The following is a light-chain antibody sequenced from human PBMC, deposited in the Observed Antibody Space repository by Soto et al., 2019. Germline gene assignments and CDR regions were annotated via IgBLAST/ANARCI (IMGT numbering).Light chain of an antibody. Sequence: EIVMTQSPATLSVSPGETATLSCRASQSVSRYLAWYQHRPGQAPRLLISDASTRATGIPARFSGSGSGTEFTLTISGLQSEDFAVYSCQQCSDCPLFTFGQGTRLEIK. V-gene: IGKV3-15*01. CDR1: QSVSRY. CDR2: DAS. J-gene: IGKJ5*01. CDR3: QQCSDCPLFT.